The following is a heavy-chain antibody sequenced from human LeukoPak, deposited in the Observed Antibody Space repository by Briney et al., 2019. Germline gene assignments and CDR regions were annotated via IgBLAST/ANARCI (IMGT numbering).Heavy chain of an antibody. CDR1: GFTFSSYG. CDR2: IWYDGSNK. Sequence: GSLRLSCAASGFTFSSYGMHWVRQAPGKGLEWVAVIWYDGSNKYYADSVKGRFTISRDNSKNTLYLQMNSLRAEDTAVYYCGSHDSSGYYRSAEYFQHWGQGTLVTVSS. D-gene: IGHD3-22*01. CDR3: GSHDSSGYYRSAEYFQH. J-gene: IGHJ1*01. V-gene: IGHV3-33*01.